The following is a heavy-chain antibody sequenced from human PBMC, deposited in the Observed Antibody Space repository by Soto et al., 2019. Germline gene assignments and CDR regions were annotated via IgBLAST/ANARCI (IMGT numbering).Heavy chain of an antibody. J-gene: IGHJ4*02. CDR2: MSPKSGNT. Sequence: QVQLVQSGAEVKKPGASVKVSCKASVYTFTSYDINWVREASGQGLEWMGWMSPKSGNTGYAQKFQGRVTMTRSTSISTAYMELSSLTSEDTAVYYCARGPPNWGFDSWGQGTLVTVSS. CDR3: ARGPPNWGFDS. CDR1: VYTFTSYD. V-gene: IGHV1-8*01. D-gene: IGHD7-27*01.